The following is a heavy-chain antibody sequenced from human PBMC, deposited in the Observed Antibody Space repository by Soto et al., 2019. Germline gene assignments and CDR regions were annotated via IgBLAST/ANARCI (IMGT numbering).Heavy chain of an antibody. CDR2: INPSGGIT. Sequence: EASVKVSCKASGYTFSSYYMHWVRQAPGQGLEWMGIINPSGGITNYAQRFQGRVTMTRDTSTRTVYMELSSLRSEDTAVYYCARGGPRQLVIYGMDVWGQGTTVTVSS. CDR3: ARGGPRQLVIYGMDV. J-gene: IGHJ6*02. D-gene: IGHD6-6*01. CDR1: GYTFSSYY. V-gene: IGHV1-46*01.